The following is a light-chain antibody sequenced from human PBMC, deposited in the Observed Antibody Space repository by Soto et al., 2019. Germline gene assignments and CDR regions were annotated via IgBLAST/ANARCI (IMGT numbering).Light chain of an antibody. J-gene: IGLJ3*02. V-gene: IGLV2-23*03. CDR3: CSYAGSRTFV. Sequence: QSALTQPASVSGSPGQSITLSCTGTSSDVGSYNLVSWYQQHPGKAPKLMIYEGSKRPSGVSNRFSGSKSGNTAYRTISGLQAEDEADYYCCSYAGSRTFVFGGGTKLTV. CDR2: EGS. CDR1: SSDVGSYNL.